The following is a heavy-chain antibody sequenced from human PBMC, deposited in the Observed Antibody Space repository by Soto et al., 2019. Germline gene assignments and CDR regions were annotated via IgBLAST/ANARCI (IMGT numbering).Heavy chain of an antibody. CDR2: IHGDGGKI. CDR3: ARDFYGGYTYGPGDY. CDR1: GFMFSAYW. V-gene: IGHV3-7*01. Sequence: GGSLRLSCAASGFMFSAYWMSWGRQAPGKGLEWVANIHGDGGKIYYVDSVKGRFTISRDNAKRSLYLQMKSLRAEDTAVYYCARDFYGGYTYGPGDYWGQGALVTVSS. J-gene: IGHJ4*02. D-gene: IGHD5-18*01.